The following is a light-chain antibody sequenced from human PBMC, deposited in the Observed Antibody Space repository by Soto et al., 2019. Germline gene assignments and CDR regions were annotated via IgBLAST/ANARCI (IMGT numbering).Light chain of an antibody. Sequence: DIQMTQSPSTLSGSVGVRVTITCRASHTISSRLARYQQKPGKAPKLLIYKASTLISGAPSRFRGSGSGTEFTLTVSSLQPDEFATDYCQHYNSYSEAVGEGTKVELK. CDR3: QHYNSYSEA. CDR1: HTISSR. V-gene: IGKV1-5*03. J-gene: IGKJ1*01. CDR2: KAS.